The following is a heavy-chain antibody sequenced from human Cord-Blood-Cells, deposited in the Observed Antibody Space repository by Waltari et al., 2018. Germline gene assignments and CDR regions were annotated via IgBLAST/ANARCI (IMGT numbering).Heavy chain of an antibody. CDR1: GYTFTSYA. J-gene: IGHJ4*02. CDR3: ARVYASSSSWYDY. D-gene: IGHD6-13*01. Sequence: QVQLVQSGAEVKKPGASVKVSCKASGYTFTSYAMHWVRQAPGQRLEWMGWINAGNGNTKYSQKFQGRVTITRDTSASTAYKELSSLRSEDTAVYYCARVYASSSSWYDYWGQGTLVTVSS. CDR2: INAGNGNT. V-gene: IGHV1-3*01.